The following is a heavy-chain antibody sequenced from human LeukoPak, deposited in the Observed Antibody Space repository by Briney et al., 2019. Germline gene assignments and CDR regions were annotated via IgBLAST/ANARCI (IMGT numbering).Heavy chain of an antibody. V-gene: IGHV3-48*04. CDR3: ARGGPWTTPYYYYMDV. CDR1: GFTFSSYS. Sequence: GGSLRLSYAASGFTFSSYSMNWVRQAPGKGLEWVSYISSSSSTIYYADSVKGRFTISRDNAKNSLYLQMNSLRAEDTAVYYCARGGPWTTPYYYYMDVWGKGTTVTVSS. CDR2: ISSSSSTI. J-gene: IGHJ6*03. D-gene: IGHD3/OR15-3a*01.